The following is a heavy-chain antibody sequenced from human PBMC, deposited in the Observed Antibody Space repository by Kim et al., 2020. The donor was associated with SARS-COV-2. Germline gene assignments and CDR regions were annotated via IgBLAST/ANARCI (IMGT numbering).Heavy chain of an antibody. CDR3: ARVDSMVRGVHEADAFDI. V-gene: IGHV4-34*01. Sequence: KSRVTISVDTSKNQFSLKLSSVTAADTAVYYCARVDSMVRGVHEADAFDIWGQGTMVTVSS. J-gene: IGHJ3*02. D-gene: IGHD3-10*01.